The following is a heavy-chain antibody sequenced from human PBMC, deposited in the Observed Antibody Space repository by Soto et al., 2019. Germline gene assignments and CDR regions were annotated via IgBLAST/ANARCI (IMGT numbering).Heavy chain of an antibody. CDR3: ARGPIYYYYYYGMDV. CDR1: GGSFSGYY. J-gene: IGHJ6*02. D-gene: IGHD3-3*01. CDR2: INHSGST. Sequence: QVQLQQWGAGLLKPSETLSLTCAVYGGSFSGYYWSWIRQPPGKGLEWIGEINHSGSTNYNPSLKSQVPKTVDTSKNQFSLKLSSVTAADTAVYYCARGPIYYYYYYGMDVWGQGTTVTVSS. V-gene: IGHV4-34*01.